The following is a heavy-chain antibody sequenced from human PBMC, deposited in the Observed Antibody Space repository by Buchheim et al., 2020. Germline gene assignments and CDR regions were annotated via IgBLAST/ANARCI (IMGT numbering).Heavy chain of an antibody. Sequence: QLQLQESGPGLVKPSETLSLTCTVSGGSISSGSHYWGWVRQPPGKGLEWIGNIYYTGRTYYNPSLKSRVTVSVDPSQNQISLRLSSVTAADTAVYYCATLGASGGSYYLDHWGQGTL. D-gene: IGHD1-26*01. CDR3: ATLGASGGSYYLDH. CDR1: GGSISSGSHY. CDR2: IYYTGRT. J-gene: IGHJ4*02. V-gene: IGHV4-39*01.